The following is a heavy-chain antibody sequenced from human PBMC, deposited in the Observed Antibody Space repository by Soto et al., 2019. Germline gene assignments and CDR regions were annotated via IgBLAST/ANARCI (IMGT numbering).Heavy chain of an antibody. Sequence: TSETLSLTCTVSGGSISSYYWSWIRQPPGKGLEWIGYIYYSGSTNYNPSLKSRVTILVDTSKNQFSLKLSFVTAADTAVYYCARVWGGAFDIWGQGTMVTVSS. J-gene: IGHJ3*02. CDR2: IYYSGST. CDR3: ARVWGGAFDI. D-gene: IGHD3-10*01. V-gene: IGHV4-59*01. CDR1: GGSISSYY.